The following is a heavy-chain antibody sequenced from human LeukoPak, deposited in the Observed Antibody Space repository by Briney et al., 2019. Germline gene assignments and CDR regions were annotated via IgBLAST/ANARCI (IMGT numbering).Heavy chain of an antibody. J-gene: IGHJ4*02. CDR3: ARGSGWYMHY. D-gene: IGHD6-19*01. CDR1: GGSMRTYH. CDR2: IYYSGST. Sequence: SSETLSLTCTVSGGSMRTYHWSWIRQPPGRGLEWIGYIYYSGSTNYNPSLKSRVTISVDTSKNQFSLKLSSVTAADTAVYYCARGSGWYMHYWGQGTLVTVSS. V-gene: IGHV4-59*01.